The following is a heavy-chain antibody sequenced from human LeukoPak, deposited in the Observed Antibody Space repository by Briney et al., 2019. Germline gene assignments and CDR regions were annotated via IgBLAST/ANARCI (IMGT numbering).Heavy chain of an antibody. V-gene: IGHV1-2*06. Sequence: ASVKVSCKASGYTFTGYYMHWVRQAPGQGLKWMGRINPNSGGTNYAQKFQGRVTMTRDTSISTAYMELSRLRSDDTAVYYCAREASTYYDYVWGSYREDFDYWGQGTLVTVSS. CDR1: GYTFTGYY. CDR2: INPNSGGT. J-gene: IGHJ4*02. D-gene: IGHD3-16*02. CDR3: AREASTYYDYVWGSYREDFDY.